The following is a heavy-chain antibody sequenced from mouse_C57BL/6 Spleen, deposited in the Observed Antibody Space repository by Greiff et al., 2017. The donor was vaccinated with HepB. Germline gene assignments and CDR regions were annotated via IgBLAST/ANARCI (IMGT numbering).Heavy chain of an antibody. Sequence: EVQLVESGGGLVQPKGSLKLSCAASGFSFNTYAMNWVRQAPGKGLEWVARIRSKSNNYATYYADSVKDRFTISRDDSESMLYLQMNNLKTEDTAMYYCVSAKTGSFAYWGQGTLVTVSA. CDR3: VSAKTGSFAY. J-gene: IGHJ3*01. V-gene: IGHV10-1*01. D-gene: IGHD4-1*01. CDR1: GFSFNTYA. CDR2: IRSKSNNYAT.